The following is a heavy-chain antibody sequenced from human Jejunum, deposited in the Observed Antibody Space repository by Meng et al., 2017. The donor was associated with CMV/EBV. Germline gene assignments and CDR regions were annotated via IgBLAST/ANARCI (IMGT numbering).Heavy chain of an antibody. V-gene: IGHV5-51*01. CDR1: GYSFTPYW. CDR2: IYPGDSDT. D-gene: IGHD2-15*01. Sequence: GSGYSFTPYWLAWGRQMPGKGLEWMGIIYPGDSDTRYSPSFQGQVTISADKSISTAYLQWISLKASDTAMYYCARADIRGDAFDIWGQGTMVTVSS. CDR3: ARADIRGDAFDI. J-gene: IGHJ3*02.